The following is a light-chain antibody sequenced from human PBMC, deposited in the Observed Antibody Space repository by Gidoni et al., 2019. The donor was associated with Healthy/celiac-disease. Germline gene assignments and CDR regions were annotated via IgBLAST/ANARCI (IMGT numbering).Light chain of an antibody. CDR2: AAS. CDR1: QSISSY. J-gene: IGKJ1*01. Sequence: DIQMTQSPSYLSASVGDRVTITCRASQSISSYLNWYQQKPGKAPKLLIYAASSLQSGVPSRLSGSGSGTDFTLTISSMQPEDFATYYCQQSYSTRWTFGQGTKVEIK. V-gene: IGKV1-39*01. CDR3: QQSYSTRWT.